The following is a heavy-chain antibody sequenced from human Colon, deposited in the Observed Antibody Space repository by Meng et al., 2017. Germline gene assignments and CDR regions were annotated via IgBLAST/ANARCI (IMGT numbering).Heavy chain of an antibody. V-gene: IGHV3-23*04. CDR1: GFTFSSYA. Sequence: EVRLVVSGGGLVPPGGSRRLSCAAFGFTFSSYAMSWVRQAPGKGLEWVSAISNSGTSTYDADSVKGRFTISRDNSRNTLYLQMNSLRAEDTAVYYCAKGRTSDHWGQGTLVTVSS. CDR3: AKGRTSDH. J-gene: IGHJ4*02. D-gene: IGHD3/OR15-3a*01. CDR2: ISNSGTST.